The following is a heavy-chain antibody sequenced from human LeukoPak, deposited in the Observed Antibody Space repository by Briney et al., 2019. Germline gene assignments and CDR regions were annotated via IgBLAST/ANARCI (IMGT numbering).Heavy chain of an antibody. CDR2: MYNSGST. Sequence: SETLSLTCTVSGGSISSYYWSWIRQPPGKGLEWIGYMYNSGSTNYNPSLKSRVTISVDTSKKQLSLRLSSVTAADTAVYYCAGRRAVAGRIDFWGQGTLVTVSS. CDR1: GGSISSYY. CDR3: AGRRAVAGRIDF. V-gene: IGHV4-59*08. J-gene: IGHJ4*02. D-gene: IGHD6-19*01.